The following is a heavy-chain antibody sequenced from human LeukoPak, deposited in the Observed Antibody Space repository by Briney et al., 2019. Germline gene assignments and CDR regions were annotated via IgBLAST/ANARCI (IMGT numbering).Heavy chain of an antibody. CDR3: GRALLGGSDIYTPFSY. D-gene: IGHD3-10*01. CDR1: GGTFSSYA. CDR2: IIPMFGTA. V-gene: IGHV1-69*06. Sequence: SVKVSCKASGGTFSSYAISWVRQAPGQGLEWMGGIIPMFGTANYAQKFQGRVTITADKSTSTAYMELRSLRSDDTAVYYCGRALLGGSDIYTPFSYWGQGTLVTVSS. J-gene: IGHJ4*02.